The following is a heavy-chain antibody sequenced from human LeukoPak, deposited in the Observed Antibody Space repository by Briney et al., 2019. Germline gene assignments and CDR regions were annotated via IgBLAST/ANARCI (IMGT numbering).Heavy chain of an antibody. D-gene: IGHD3-3*01. Sequence: GGSLRLSCAASGFTFSSYSMNWVRQAPGKGLEWVSSISSSSSYIYYADSVKGRFTISRDNAKNSLYLQMNSLRAEDTAVYYCASAITQGVYYDFWSGYSPFDYWGRGTLVTVSS. J-gene: IGHJ4*02. CDR3: ASAITQGVYYDFWSGYSPFDY. CDR1: GFTFSSYS. CDR2: ISSSSSYI. V-gene: IGHV3-21*01.